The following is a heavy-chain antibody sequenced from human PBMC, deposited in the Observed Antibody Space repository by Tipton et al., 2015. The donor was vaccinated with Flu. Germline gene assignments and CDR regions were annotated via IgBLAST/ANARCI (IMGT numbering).Heavy chain of an antibody. D-gene: IGHD3-10*02. CDR2: IHRSGNT. CDR1: GDSIGNAYY. J-gene: IGHJ4*02. CDR3: ARHTGDSVRGVIDY. V-gene: IGHV4-38-2*01. Sequence: TLSLTCSVSGDSIGNAYYWGWIRQPPGKGLEWIGSIHRSGNTHYNPSLKSRLTISVDTSKNQFSLRLSSVTAADTAVYYCARHTGDSVRGVIDYWGQGTLVTVSS.